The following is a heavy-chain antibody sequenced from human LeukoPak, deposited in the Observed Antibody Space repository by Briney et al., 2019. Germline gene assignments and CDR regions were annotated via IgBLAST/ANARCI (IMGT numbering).Heavy chain of an antibody. D-gene: IGHD4-17*01. CDR2: INDGGETT. V-gene: IGHV3-23*01. J-gene: IGHJ4*02. CDR3: ARNYADYVGYFFFDY. CDR1: GFTFNNYA. Sequence: PGGSLTLSCAASGFTFNNYAMNWLRQAPGKGLEWVSSINDGGETTYYADSAKGEFTISRDNSQNTLYLQMNSLRAEDTAVYYCARNYADYVGYFFFDYWGQGTLVTVSS.